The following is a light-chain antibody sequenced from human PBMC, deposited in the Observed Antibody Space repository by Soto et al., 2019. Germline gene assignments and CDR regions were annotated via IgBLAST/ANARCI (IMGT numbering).Light chain of an antibody. Sequence: DVVMTQSPLSLPVTLGQPASISCRSSQSLLYTTGNTYLNWFHQRPGQSPRRLLYKVSNRDSGVPDRFSGSGSVTDFTLEISRVEAEDVGVYYCMQGTHWPYTFGQGTRREIK. CDR1: QSLLYTTGNTY. CDR3: MQGTHWPYT. V-gene: IGKV2-30*01. J-gene: IGKJ5*01. CDR2: KVS.